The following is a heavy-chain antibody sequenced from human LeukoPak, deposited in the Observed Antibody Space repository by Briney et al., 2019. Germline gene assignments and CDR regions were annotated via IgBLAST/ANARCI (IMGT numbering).Heavy chain of an antibody. CDR1: GFTFSSYA. Sequence: GGSLRLSCAASGFTFSSYAMSWVRQAPGKGLGWVSALSGSGGNTYYADSVKGRFTISRDNSKNTLYLQMNSLRAEDTAGYYCAKVASLCTSTSCVRGGFDYWGQGTLVTVSS. J-gene: IGHJ4*02. V-gene: IGHV3-23*01. CDR3: AKVASLCTSTSCVRGGFDY. D-gene: IGHD2-2*01. CDR2: LSGSGGNT.